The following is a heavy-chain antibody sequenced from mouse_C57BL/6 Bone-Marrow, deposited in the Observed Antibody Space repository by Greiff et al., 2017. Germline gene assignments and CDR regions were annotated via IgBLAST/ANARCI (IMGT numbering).Heavy chain of an antibody. D-gene: IGHD1-1*01. Sequence: VKLVESGAELVRPGASVKLSCKASGYTFTDYYINWVKQRPGQGLEWIARIYPGSGNTYYNEKFKGKATLTAEKSSSTAYMQLSSLTSEDSAVYFCARDYGSSHWGQGTLVTVSA. V-gene: IGHV1-76*01. CDR3: ARDYGSSH. CDR1: GYTFTDYY. CDR2: IYPGSGNT. J-gene: IGHJ3*01.